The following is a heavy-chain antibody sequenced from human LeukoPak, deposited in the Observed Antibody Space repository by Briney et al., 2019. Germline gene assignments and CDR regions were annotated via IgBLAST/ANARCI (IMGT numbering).Heavy chain of an antibody. J-gene: IGHJ4*02. CDR1: GFTFDEYA. CDR3: ANHCSGTDCYTN. Sequence: PGGSLRLSCVAPGFTFDEYAMQWVRQAPGKGLEWVSLISWDGISTYYADSVKGRFTISRDNSKNSLYLQLNSLKTEDTALYYCANHCSGTDCYTNWGQGTLVTVSS. D-gene: IGHD2-2*02. CDR2: ISWDGIST. V-gene: IGHV3-43D*04.